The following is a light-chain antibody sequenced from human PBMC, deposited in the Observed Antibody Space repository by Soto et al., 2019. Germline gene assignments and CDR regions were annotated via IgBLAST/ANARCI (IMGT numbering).Light chain of an antibody. J-gene: IGKJ1*01. Sequence: EIVMTQSPATLSVSPGERATLSCRASQNVGNNLVWYQQKPGQAPRLLIYGASTRAAGIPDRFSGSGSGTEFTLTISGLQSDDFAVYYCQQYGRSPATFGQGTKVDI. CDR3: QQYGRSPAT. CDR2: GAS. CDR1: QNVGNN. V-gene: IGKV3-15*01.